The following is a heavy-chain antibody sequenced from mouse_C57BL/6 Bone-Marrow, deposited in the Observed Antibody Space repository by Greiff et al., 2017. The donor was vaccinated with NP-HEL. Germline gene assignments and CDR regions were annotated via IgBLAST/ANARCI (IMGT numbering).Heavy chain of an antibody. V-gene: IGHV1-19*01. CDR2: INPYNGGT. D-gene: IGHD1-1*01. J-gene: IGHJ1*03. CDR1: GYTFTDYY. Sequence: EVKLQESGPVLVKPGASVKMSCKASGYTFTDYYMNWVKQSHGKSLEWIGVINPYNGGTSYNQKFKGKATLTVDKSSSTAYMELNSLTSEDSAVYYCARWGSSYLYWYFDVWGTGTTVTVSS. CDR3: ARWGSSYLYWYFDV.